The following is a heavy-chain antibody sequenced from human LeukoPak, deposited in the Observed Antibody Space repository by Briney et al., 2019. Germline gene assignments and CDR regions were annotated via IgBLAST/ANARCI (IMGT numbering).Heavy chain of an antibody. J-gene: IGHJ3*02. CDR1: GFTFSNYW. V-gene: IGHV3-74*01. D-gene: IGHD4-17*01. CDR2: INSDKSIT. Sequence: PGGSLRLSCAASGFTFSNYWMHWVRQAPGKGLVWVSRINSDKSITNYADSAKGRFTISRDNAKNTLHLQMSSLSAEDTAVYYCARITVTTDDAFDIWGQGTMVTVSS. CDR3: ARITVTTDDAFDI.